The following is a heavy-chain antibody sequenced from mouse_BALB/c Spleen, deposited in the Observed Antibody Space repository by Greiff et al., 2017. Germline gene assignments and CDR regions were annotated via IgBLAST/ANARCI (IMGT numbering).Heavy chain of an antibody. CDR3: ARDRWFAY. Sequence: EVMLVESGGGLVKPGGSLKLSCAASGFAFSSYDMSWVRQTPEKRLEWVAYISSGGGSTYYPDTVKGRFTISRDNAKNTLYLQMSSLKSEDTAMYYCARDRWFAYWGQGTQVTVSA. V-gene: IGHV5-12-1*01. CDR2: ISSGGGST. J-gene: IGHJ3*01. CDR1: GFAFSSYD.